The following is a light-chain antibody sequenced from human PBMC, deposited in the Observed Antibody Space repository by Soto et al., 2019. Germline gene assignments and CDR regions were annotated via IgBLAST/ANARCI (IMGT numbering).Light chain of an antibody. J-gene: IGLJ2*01. Sequence: QLVLTQPPSVSGAPGQRVTISCTGSSSNIGAGYDVHWYHQLPGTAPKLLIYGNSNRPSGVPDRFSGSKSGTSASLAITGLQAEDEADYYCQSYDSSLSVYVVFGGGTKLTVL. CDR1: SSNIGAGYD. CDR2: GNS. V-gene: IGLV1-40*01. CDR3: QSYDSSLSVYVV.